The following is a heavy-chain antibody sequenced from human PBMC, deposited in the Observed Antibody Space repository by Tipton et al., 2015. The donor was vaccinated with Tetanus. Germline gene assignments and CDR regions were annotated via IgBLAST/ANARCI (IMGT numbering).Heavy chain of an antibody. J-gene: IGHJ4*02. CDR2: IYYSGST. D-gene: IGHD5-18*01. CDR3: AREPGFSYGFKY. V-gene: IGHV4-59*12. Sequence: TLSLTCTVSGGSISSYYWSWIRQPPGKGLEWIGYIYYSGSTNYNPSLKSRVTISVDTSKNQFSLKLNSVKAADTAIYYCAREPGFSYGFKYWGQGILVTVSS. CDR1: GGSISSYY.